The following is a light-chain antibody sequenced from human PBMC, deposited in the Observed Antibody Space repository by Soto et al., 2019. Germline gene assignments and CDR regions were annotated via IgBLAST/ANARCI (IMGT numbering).Light chain of an antibody. CDR2: DKN. V-gene: IGLV1-51*01. CDR1: SSNSGNNY. CDR3: GTWDSSLSAYV. Sequence: QSVLTQPPSVSAAPGQKVTISCSGSSSNSGNNYVSWYQQPPGTAPKLLIYDKNKRPSGIPDRFSSSKSGTSATLGITGLQTGDEADYYCGTWDSSLSAYVFGTGTKV. J-gene: IGLJ1*01.